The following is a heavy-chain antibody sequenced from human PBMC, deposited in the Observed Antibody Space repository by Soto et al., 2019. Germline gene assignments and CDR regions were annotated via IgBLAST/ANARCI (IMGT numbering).Heavy chain of an antibody. CDR1: GASITSTTYF. J-gene: IGHJ4*02. Sequence: PSETLSLTCTLSGASITSTTYFWAWFREPPGKGLEWVGSIYYSGRTYYNPSLRSRVTISVNRSKNQFSLTMSSVTAADTAVYYCAKNLPRTGRFDYWGQGTSVTVSS. CDR2: IYYSGRT. CDR3: AKNLPRTGRFDY. V-gene: IGHV4-39*01.